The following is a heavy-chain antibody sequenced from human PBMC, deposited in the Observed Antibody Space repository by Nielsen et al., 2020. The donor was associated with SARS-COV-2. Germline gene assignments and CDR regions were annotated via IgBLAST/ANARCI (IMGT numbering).Heavy chain of an antibody. CDR2: IYHSGST. CDR1: GGSISSSNW. V-gene: IGHV4-4*02. CDR3: ATINYYYDSSGYY. D-gene: IGHD3-22*01. J-gene: IGHJ4*02. Sequence: GSLRLSCAVSGGSISSSNWWSWVRQPPGKGLEWIGEIYHSGSTNYNPSLKSRVTISVDKSKNQFSLKLSSVTAADTAVYYCATINYYYDSSGYYWGQGTLVTVSS.